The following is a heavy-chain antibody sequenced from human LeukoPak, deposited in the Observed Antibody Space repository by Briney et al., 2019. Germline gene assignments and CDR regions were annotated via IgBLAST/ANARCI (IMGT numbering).Heavy chain of an antibody. CDR3: ARGVLSTYSYGFDNFQD. J-gene: IGHJ4*02. CDR1: GGTFSRSG. V-gene: IGHV1-69*06. Sequence: SVKVSCKASGGTFSRSGFSWVRQAPGQGLEWMGGIIPLFGTANYAQKFQHRVTITADKSTNTAYMELSSLRSADTAVYYCARGVLSTYSYGFDNFQDWGQGTLVTVSS. CDR2: IIPLFGTA. D-gene: IGHD5-18*01.